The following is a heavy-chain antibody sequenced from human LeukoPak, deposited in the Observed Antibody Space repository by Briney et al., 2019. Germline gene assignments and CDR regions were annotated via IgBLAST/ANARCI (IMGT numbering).Heavy chain of an antibody. CDR1: GFTFSGSA. Sequence: GGSLKLSCAASGFTFSGSAMHWVRQASGKGLEWVGRIRSKANSYATAYAASVKGRFTISRDNAKNSLYLQMNSLRAEDTAVYYCATIKVRANNYDTDGFEYGGQGTLVTVSS. CDR3: ATIKVRANNYDTDGFEY. CDR2: IRSKANSYAT. D-gene: IGHD3-10*01. J-gene: IGHJ4*02. V-gene: IGHV3-73*01.